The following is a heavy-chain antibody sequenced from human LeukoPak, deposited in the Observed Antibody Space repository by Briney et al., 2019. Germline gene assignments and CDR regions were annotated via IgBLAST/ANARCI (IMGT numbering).Heavy chain of an antibody. CDR2: INHNSGGT. CDR3: ARDRMGDCATTSCYLAY. J-gene: IGHJ4*02. CDR1: GYTFTGYY. D-gene: IGHD2-2*01. V-gene: IGHV1-2*02. Sequence: ASVKVSCKASGYTFTGYYMHWVRQAPRQGLEWMGWINHNSGGTNYAQKFQGRVTMTRDTSINTVYMDLSSLRSDDTAVYYCARDRMGDCATTSCYLAYWGQGTQVTVSS.